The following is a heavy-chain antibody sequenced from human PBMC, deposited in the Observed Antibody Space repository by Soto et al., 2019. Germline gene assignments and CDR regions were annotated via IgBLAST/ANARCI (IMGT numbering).Heavy chain of an antibody. CDR2: ISSSSSYT. J-gene: IGHJ4*02. CDR1: GVTFRDHY. CDR3: ARGLVGASSYYFDY. D-gene: IGHD1-26*01. Sequence: GGSLRLSCAAAGVTFRDHYMSWLRPDHGKGLEWVSYISSSSSYTNYADSVKGRFTISRDNAKNSLYLQMNSLRAEDTAVYYCARGLVGASSYYFDYWGQGTLVNVSS. V-gene: IGHV3-11*06.